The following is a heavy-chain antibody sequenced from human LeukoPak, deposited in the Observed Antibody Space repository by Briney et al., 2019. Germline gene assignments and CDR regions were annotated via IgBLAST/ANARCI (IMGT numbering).Heavy chain of an antibody. V-gene: IGHV3-23*01. Sequence: GGTLRLSCEASGFTFSTYGINWVRQAPGKGLEWVSAINDSGGSTYYADSVKGRFTISRDNSKNTLYLQMNSLRAEDTAVYYCAKPAISSRGWYYDYWGQGTLVTVSS. CDR3: AKPAISSRGWYYDY. CDR1: GFTFSTYG. CDR2: INDSGGST. J-gene: IGHJ4*02. D-gene: IGHD6-19*01.